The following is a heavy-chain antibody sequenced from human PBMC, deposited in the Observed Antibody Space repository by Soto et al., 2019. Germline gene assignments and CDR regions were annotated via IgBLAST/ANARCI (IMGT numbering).Heavy chain of an antibody. CDR1: GGSISSYY. J-gene: IGHJ6*03. CDR2: IYYSGST. CDR3: ARVARAVSSYCYYYYMDV. D-gene: IGHD3-10*01. Sequence: SETLSLTCTVSGGSISSYYWSWIRQPQGKGLEWIGNIYYSGSTNYNPSLKSRVTISVDTSKNQFSLKLSSVTAAATAVYYCARVARAVSSYCYYYYMDVWGQGTTVTVSS. V-gene: IGHV4-59*01.